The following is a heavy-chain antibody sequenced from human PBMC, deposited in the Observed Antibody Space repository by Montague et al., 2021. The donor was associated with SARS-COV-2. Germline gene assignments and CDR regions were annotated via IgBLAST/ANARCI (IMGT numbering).Heavy chain of an antibody. J-gene: IGHJ4*02. CDR3: ARVRYFDTTFDY. CDR1: GFSLSTSGMC. D-gene: IGHD3-9*01. CDR2: XXWXXXK. Sequence: PALVKPTQTLTLTCTFSGFSLSTSGMCVSWIRQPPGKALEWLAXXXWXXXKFXSTSLKTRLTISKDTSKNPVVLTTTDMDPVDTATYYCARVRYFDTTFDYWGQGTLVTVSS. V-gene: IGHV2-70*17.